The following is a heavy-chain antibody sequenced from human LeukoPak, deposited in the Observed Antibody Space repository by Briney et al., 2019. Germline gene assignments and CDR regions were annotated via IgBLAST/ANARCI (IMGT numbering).Heavy chain of an antibody. Sequence: GGSLRLSCAASGFSFSNYGMHWVRQAPGKGLEWVTFIRNDESNKYYADSVRGRFSISRDNSKNTLYLQMNSLRADDTAIYYCATPYIASLRGWVDYWGQGTLVTVSS. J-gene: IGHJ4*02. D-gene: IGHD5/OR15-5a*01. CDR3: ATPYIASLRGWVDY. CDR1: GFSFSNYG. CDR2: IRNDESNK. V-gene: IGHV3-30*02.